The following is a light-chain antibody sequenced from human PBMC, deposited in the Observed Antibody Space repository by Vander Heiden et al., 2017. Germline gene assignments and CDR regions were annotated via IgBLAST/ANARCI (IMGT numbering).Light chain of an antibody. CDR1: SSDVGSYSL. CDR3: CSYASSSTWV. V-gene: IGLV2-23*02. CDR2: EVG. J-gene: IGLJ3*02. Sequence: SALTQPAPVSGSPGPSITATCTGTSSDVGSYSLICWYQQHPGKAPKLMIYEVGKRPSGVSSRFSCSKSGNTASLTISVLQAEDEADYYCCSYASSSTWVFGGGTKLTVL.